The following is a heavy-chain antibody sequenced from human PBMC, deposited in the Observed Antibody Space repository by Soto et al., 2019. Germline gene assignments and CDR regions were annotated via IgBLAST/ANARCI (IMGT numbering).Heavy chain of an antibody. Sequence: QVQLQESGPGLVKPSQTLSLTCTVSGGSISRGGYYWNWIRQHPGKGLEWIGYIFYSGTTYYNPSXKXRVTISVDTSKNQFSLKLSSVTAADTAVYYCARSVDPWGQGTLVTVSS. CDR1: GGSISRGGYY. V-gene: IGHV4-31*03. CDR2: IFYSGTT. J-gene: IGHJ5*02. CDR3: ARSVDP.